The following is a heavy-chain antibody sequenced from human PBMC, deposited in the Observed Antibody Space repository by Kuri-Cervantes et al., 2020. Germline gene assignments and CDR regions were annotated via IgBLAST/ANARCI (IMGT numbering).Heavy chain of an antibody. Sequence: AAVNVSCKASGYTFTGYCMHWVRQAPGQGLEWMGWINPNSGGTNYAQKFQGRVTMIRNNSITTAYMELSSLTSEDTAVYYCARRNRGSTLRTWFDPWGQGTLVTVSS. D-gene: IGHD2/OR15-2a*01. CDR3: ARRNRGSTLRTWFDP. V-gene: IGHV1-2*02. CDR2: INPNSGGT. CDR1: GYTFTGYC. J-gene: IGHJ5*02.